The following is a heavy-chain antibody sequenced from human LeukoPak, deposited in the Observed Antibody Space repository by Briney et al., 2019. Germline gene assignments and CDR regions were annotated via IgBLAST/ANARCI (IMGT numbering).Heavy chain of an antibody. V-gene: IGHV3-43*02. CDR1: GFTFDDYP. CDR3: AKDYY. Sequence: GGSLRLSCAATGFTFDDYPMHWVRQVPGKGLEWVSLISGDGGTTYYADSFKGRFTISRDNSKNSLFLQMNSLRTEDTASYYCAKDYYWGQGTLVTVSS. CDR2: ISGDGGTT. J-gene: IGHJ4*02.